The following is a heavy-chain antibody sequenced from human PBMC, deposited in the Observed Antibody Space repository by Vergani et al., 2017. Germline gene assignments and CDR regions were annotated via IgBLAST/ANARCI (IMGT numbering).Heavy chain of an antibody. CDR3: ARDLRLLYNRFDP. Sequence: QVQLVESGGGVVQPGRSLRLSCAASGFTFNQYGMHWVRQAPGKGLEWVAVTWYDGNNKQYADSVKGRFTISRDNSKSTMYLQMNSLRDDDTGVYYCARDLRLLYNRFDPWGQGTLVGDSS. V-gene: IGHV3-33*01. CDR2: TWYDGNNK. D-gene: IGHD1-14*01. J-gene: IGHJ5*02. CDR1: GFTFNQYG.